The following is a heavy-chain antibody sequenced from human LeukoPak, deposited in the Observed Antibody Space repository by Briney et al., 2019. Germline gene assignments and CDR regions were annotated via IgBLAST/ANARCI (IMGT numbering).Heavy chain of an antibody. CDR2: IYSGDT. J-gene: IGHJ4*02. D-gene: IGHD4/OR15-4a*01. CDR1: GFTFSSYA. CDR3: ARRAGAYSHPYDY. V-gene: IGHV3-23*03. Sequence: GGSLRLSCAASGFTFSSYAMSWARQAPGKGLEWVSFIYSGDTHYSDSVRGRFTISRDHSKNTLYLQMNSLRAEDTAVYYCARRAGAYSHPYDYWGQGTLVTVSS.